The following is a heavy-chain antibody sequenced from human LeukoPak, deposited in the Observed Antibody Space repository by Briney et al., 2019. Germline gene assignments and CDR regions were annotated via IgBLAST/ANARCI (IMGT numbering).Heavy chain of an antibody. CDR3: SRAVYGSGSFYLDY. CDR1: GFTFTSYN. Sequence: RASVKVSCKASGFTFTSYNICCVRQAPGQGLECMGWFCLYNGKTNYAQNLQGRVSMTTDTSTSTAYMELKSLRSDDTAVYYCSRAVYGSGSFYLDYWGRGTLVTVSS. J-gene: IGHJ4*02. CDR2: FCLYNGKT. D-gene: IGHD3-10*01. V-gene: IGHV1-18*01.